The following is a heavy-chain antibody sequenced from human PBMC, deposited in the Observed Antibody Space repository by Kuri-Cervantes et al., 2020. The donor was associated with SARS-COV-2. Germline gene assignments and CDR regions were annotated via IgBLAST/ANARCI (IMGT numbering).Heavy chain of an antibody. CDR1: GFTLGGYG. CDR3: ARDSDTTGYYWYFNL. D-gene: IGHD3-22*01. V-gene: IGHV3-33*05. CDR2: TSADRTKE. J-gene: IGHJ2*01. Sequence: GGSLRLSCAASGFTLGGYGIHWVRQAPGKGLEWVAATSADRTKEYYLDSVKGRFAISRDNSKNTLYLQINSLRAEDTAVYYCARDSDTTGYYWYFNLWGRGTLVTVSS.